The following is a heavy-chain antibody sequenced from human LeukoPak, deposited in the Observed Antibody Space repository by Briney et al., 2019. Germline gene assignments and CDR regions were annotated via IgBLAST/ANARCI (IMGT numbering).Heavy chain of an antibody. Sequence: PGGSLRLSCAASGFTFSSHSMNWVRQAPGKGLEWVSSISSSSSYIYYADSVKGRFTISRDNAKNSLYLQMNSLRAEDTAVYYCAREIRGYSYFDYWGQGTLVTVSS. J-gene: IGHJ4*02. CDR3: AREIRGYSYFDY. V-gene: IGHV3-21*04. CDR2: ISSSSSYI. CDR1: GFTFSSHS. D-gene: IGHD1-26*01.